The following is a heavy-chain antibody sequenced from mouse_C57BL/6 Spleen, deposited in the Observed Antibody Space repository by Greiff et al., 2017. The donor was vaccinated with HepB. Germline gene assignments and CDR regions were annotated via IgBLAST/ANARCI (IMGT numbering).Heavy chain of an antibody. J-gene: IGHJ1*03. CDR3: ARPPSYDYDGVDV. D-gene: IGHD2-4*01. V-gene: IGHV1-55*01. CDR2: IYPGSGST. Sequence: QVQLQQSGAELVKPGASVKMSCKASGYTFTSYWITWVKQRTGQGLEWIGDIYPGSGSTNYNEKFKSKATLTVDTSSSTAYMQLSSLTSEDSAVYYCARPPSYDYDGVDVWGTGTTVTVSS. CDR1: GYTFTSYW.